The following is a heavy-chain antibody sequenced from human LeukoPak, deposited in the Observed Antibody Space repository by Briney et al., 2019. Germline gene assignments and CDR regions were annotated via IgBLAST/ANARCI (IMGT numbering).Heavy chain of an antibody. D-gene: IGHD1-1*01. Sequence: ASVKVSFKSSVYTFIVYHMHWVRQAPGQGLEWMGWINPNSGDTNFAQKFQGRVTMTRDTSISTVYMELSRLTSDDTAVYYCARADWSMLEYWGQGTLVTVSS. V-gene: IGHV1-2*02. CDR1: VYTFIVYH. J-gene: IGHJ4*02. CDR3: ARADWSMLEY. CDR2: INPNSGDT.